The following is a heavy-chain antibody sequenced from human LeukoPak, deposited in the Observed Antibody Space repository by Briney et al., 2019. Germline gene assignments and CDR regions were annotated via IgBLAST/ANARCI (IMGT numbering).Heavy chain of an antibody. J-gene: IGHJ4*02. CDR2: IYYSGST. D-gene: IGHD5-18*01. Sequence: SETLSLTCTVSGGSTSSYYWSWIRQPPGKGLEWIWYIYYSGSTNYNPSLKSRVTISVDTSKNQFSLKLSSVTAADTAVYYCARLSASGVQLWLDYWGQGTLVTVSS. V-gene: IGHV4-59*08. CDR1: GGSTSSYY. CDR3: ARLSASGVQLWLDY.